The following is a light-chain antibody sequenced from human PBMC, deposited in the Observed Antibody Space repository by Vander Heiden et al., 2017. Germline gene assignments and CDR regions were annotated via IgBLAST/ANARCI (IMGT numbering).Light chain of an antibody. CDR1: QTVSSSY. V-gene: IGKV3-20*01. CDR3: QQYVSSRWT. Sequence: EIVLTQSSRTLPLSPGERATLSCSASQTVSSSYLAWYQQKRGQAPRLLIYGASNRATGIPDRCSGSGSGTDFTLTISRLEPEDFAVYYCQQYVSSRWTFGQGTKVEIK. CDR2: GAS. J-gene: IGKJ1*01.